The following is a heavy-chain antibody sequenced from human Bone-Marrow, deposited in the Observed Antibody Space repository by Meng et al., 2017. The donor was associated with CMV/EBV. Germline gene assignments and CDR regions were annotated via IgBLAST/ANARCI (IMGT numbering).Heavy chain of an antibody. V-gene: IGHV1-69*05. D-gene: IGHD5-24*01. CDR3: ARDVLGRWEERGFDH. CDR2: IIPIFGTA. Sequence: SVKVSCKASGGTFSSYAISWVRQAPGQGLEWMGGIIPIFGTANYAQKFQGRVTITTDESTSTAYMELSSLRSEDTAVYYCARDVLGRWEERGFDHWGQGTLVTVSS. J-gene: IGHJ4*02. CDR1: GGTFSSYA.